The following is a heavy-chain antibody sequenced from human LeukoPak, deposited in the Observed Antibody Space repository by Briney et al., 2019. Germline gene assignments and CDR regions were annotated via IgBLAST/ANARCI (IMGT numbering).Heavy chain of an antibody. CDR2: IYPGDSNT. CDR1: GYTFPNYW. CDR3: ARFAYGSDYFPGHY. D-gene: IGHD3-22*01. J-gene: IGHJ4*02. Sequence: GESLKISCKGSGYTFPNYWIGWVLQMPGKGLEWMGIIYPGDSNTRCSPSFQGQVTISADKSISTAYLQWSSLKASGTAMYYCARFAYGSDYFPGHYWGQGTLVTVSS. V-gene: IGHV5-51*01.